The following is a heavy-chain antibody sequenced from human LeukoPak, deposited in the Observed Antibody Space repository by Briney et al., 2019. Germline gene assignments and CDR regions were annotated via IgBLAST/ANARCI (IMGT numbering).Heavy chain of an antibody. Sequence: ASVKVSCKVSGYTLTELSMHWVRQAPGKGLEWMGGFDPEDGETIYAQKFQGRVTMTEDTSTDTAYMELSSLRSEDTAVYYCATDPYYYYYMDVWGKGTTVTVSS. J-gene: IGHJ6*03. CDR2: FDPEDGET. V-gene: IGHV1-24*01. CDR3: ATDPYYYYYMDV. CDR1: GYTLTELS.